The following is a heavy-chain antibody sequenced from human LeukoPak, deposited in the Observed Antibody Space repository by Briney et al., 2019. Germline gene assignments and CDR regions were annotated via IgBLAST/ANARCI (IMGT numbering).Heavy chain of an antibody. Sequence: RPSETLSLTCTVSGGSISSSSYYWGWIRQPPGKGLEWIVSIYYSGSTYYNPSLKSRVTISVDTPKNQFSLKLSSVTAADTAVYYCARLYGGNSGSWFDPWGQGTLVTVSS. J-gene: IGHJ5*02. CDR3: ARLYGGNSGSWFDP. CDR1: GGSISSSSYY. D-gene: IGHD4-23*01. CDR2: IYYSGST. V-gene: IGHV4-39*01.